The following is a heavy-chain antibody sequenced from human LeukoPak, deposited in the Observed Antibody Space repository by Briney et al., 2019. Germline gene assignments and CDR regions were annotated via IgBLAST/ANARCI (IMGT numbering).Heavy chain of an antibody. CDR3: ARKTGEQFDY. D-gene: IGHD7-27*01. J-gene: IGHJ4*02. Sequence: SETLSLTCTVSGGSISSYYWSWIRQPPGKGLEWIGYVYYSGNTNYNPSLKSRVIISIDMSKNQFSLKLSSVTAADTAVYYCARKTGEQFDYWGQGTLVTVSS. CDR1: GGSISSYY. V-gene: IGHV4-59*01. CDR2: VYYSGNT.